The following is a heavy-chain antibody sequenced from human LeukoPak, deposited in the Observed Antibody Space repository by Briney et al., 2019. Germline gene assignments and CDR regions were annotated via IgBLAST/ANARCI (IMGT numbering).Heavy chain of an antibody. J-gene: IGHJ6*03. CDR2: ISAYNGNT. CDR3: ARRGTTASTQYYYYYMDV. Sequence: ASVKVSCKASGYTFTSYGISWVRQAPGQGLEWMGWISAYNGNTNYAQMLQGRVTMTTDTSTSTAYMELRSLRSDDTAVYYCARRGTTASTQYYYYYMDVWGKGTTVTVSS. V-gene: IGHV1-18*01. CDR1: GYTFTSYG. D-gene: IGHD1-1*01.